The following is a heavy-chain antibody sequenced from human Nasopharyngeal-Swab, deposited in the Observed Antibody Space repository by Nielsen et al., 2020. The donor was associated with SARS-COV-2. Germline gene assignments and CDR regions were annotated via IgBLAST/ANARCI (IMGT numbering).Heavy chain of an antibody. D-gene: IGHD3-10*01. Sequence: VREAPGKGLEWVSSISSSSSYIYYADSVKGRFTISRDNAKNSLHLQMNSLRAEGTAVYYCARDQASGVYVLLGGYWFDPWGQGTLVTVSS. J-gene: IGHJ5*02. V-gene: IGHV3-21*01. CDR3: ARDQASGVYVLLGGYWFDP. CDR2: ISSSSSYI.